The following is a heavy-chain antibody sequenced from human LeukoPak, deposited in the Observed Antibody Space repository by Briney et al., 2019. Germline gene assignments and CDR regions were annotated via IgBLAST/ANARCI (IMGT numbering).Heavy chain of an antibody. D-gene: IGHD3-10*01. CDR3: AKVPQYYGSGSSPYYFDY. CDR1: AFTFSSYA. V-gene: IGHV3-23*01. CDR2: ISGSGGST. Sequence: GGSLRLSCAASAFTFSSYAMSWVRQAPGKGLERVSAISGSGGSTYYADSVKGRFTISRDNSKNTLYLQMNSLRAEDTAVYYCAKVPQYYGSGSSPYYFDYWGQGTLVTVSS. J-gene: IGHJ4*02.